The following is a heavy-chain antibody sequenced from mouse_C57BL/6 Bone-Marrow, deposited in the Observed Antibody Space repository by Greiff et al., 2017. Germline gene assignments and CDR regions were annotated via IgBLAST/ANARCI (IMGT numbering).Heavy chain of an antibody. CDR3: ARDRINGNLFDY. Sequence: DVMLVESGGGLVKPGGSLKLSCAAPGFTFSSYAMSWVRQTPEKRLEWVATISDGGSYTYYPDNVKGRFTISRDNAKNNLYLQMSHLKSEDTAMYYCARDRINGNLFDYWGQGTTLTVSS. D-gene: IGHD2-1*01. CDR2: ISDGGSYT. CDR1: GFTFSSYA. V-gene: IGHV5-4*01. J-gene: IGHJ2*01.